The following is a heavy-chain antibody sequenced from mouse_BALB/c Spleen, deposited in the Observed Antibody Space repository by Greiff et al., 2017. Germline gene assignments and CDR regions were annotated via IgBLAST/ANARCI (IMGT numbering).Heavy chain of an antibody. D-gene: IGHD2-2*01. CDR1: GYSITSGYY. Sequence: EVKLQESGPGLVKPSQSLSLTCSVTGYSITSGYYWNWIRQFPGNQLEWMGYISYDGSNNYNPSLKNRISITRDTSKNQFFLKLNSVTAEDTATYCGGRGGGWVRGWGQGTSVTVSS. CDR3: GRGGGWVRG. CDR2: ISYDGSN. V-gene: IGHV3-6*02. J-gene: IGHJ4*01.